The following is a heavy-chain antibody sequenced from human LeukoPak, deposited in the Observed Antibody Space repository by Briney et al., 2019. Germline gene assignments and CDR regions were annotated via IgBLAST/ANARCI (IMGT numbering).Heavy chain of an antibody. J-gene: IGHJ4*02. CDR2: IYYSGST. CDR3: ERQTRDGYNYHY. CDR1: GGSISSSSYY. V-gene: IGHV4-39*01. D-gene: IGHD5-24*01. Sequence: PSQTLSLTCTVSGGSISSSSYYWGWIRQPPGKGLEWIGSIYYSGSTYYNPSLKSRVTISVDTSRNQFSLKLSSVTAADTAVYYCERQTRDGYNYHYWGQGTLVTVSS.